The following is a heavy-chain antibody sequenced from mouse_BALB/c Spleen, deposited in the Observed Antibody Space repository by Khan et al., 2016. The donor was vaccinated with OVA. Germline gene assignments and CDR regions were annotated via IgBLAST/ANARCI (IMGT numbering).Heavy chain of an antibody. Sequence: EVKLLESGPELVKPGASVKISCKASGYSFTGYFMNWVMQSHGKSLEWIGRINPHIGETLYNQKFKGKATLTVDESSSTAHMELRSLASEDSAVYYCARKNGSDFDCWGQGTTLTVSS. CDR2: INPHIGET. J-gene: IGHJ2*01. D-gene: IGHD1-1*01. CDR1: GYSFTGYF. CDR3: ARKNGSDFDC. V-gene: IGHV1-20*02.